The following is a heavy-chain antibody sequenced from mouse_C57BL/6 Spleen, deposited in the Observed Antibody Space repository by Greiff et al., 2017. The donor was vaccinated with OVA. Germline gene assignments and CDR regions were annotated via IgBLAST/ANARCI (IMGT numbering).Heavy chain of an antibody. J-gene: IGHJ3*01. Sequence: DVQLQESGGGLVKPGGSLKLSCAASGFTFSDYGMHWVRQAPEKGLEWVAYISSGSSTIYYADTVKGRFTISRDNAKNTLFLQMTSLRSEDTAMYYCAKFYDYAWFAYWGQGTLVTVSA. CDR2: ISSGSSTI. CDR3: AKFYDYAWFAY. CDR1: GFTFSDYG. V-gene: IGHV5-17*01. D-gene: IGHD2-4*01.